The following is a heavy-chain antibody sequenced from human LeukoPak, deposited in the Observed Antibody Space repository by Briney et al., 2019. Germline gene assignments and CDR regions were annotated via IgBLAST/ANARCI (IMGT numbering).Heavy chain of an antibody. D-gene: IGHD1-26*01. V-gene: IGHV3-23*01. CDR3: AKDSGSYRKYYLDY. J-gene: IGHJ4*02. CDR2: ISVGGDRT. Sequence: PGGSLRLSCAASGFTFRNYAMSWVRQAPGKGLEWVSTISVGGDRTLYADSVKGRFTISRDTSKNTLFLQMNSLRGEDTAVYYCAKDSGSYRKYYLDYWGQGTLVTVSS. CDR1: GFTFRNYA.